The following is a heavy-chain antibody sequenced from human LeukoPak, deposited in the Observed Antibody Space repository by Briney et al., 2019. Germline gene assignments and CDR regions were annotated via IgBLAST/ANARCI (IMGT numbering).Heavy chain of an antibody. J-gene: IGHJ4*02. CDR1: GFTFSSHC. CDR3: ATTPIAAAGTSAVDY. D-gene: IGHD6-13*01. CDR2: ISGSGGST. Sequence: GGSLRLSCAASGFTFSSHCMNWARQAPGKGLEWVSAISGSGGSTYYADSVKGRFTISRDNSKNTLYLQMNSLRAEDTAVYYCATTPIAAAGTSAVDYWGQGTLVTVSS. V-gene: IGHV3-23*01.